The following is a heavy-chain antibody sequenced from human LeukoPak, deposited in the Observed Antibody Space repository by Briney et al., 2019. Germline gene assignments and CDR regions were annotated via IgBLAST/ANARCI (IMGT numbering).Heavy chain of an antibody. CDR1: GFTFSDYY. V-gene: IGHV3-11*05. CDR2: ISSSSSFT. J-gene: IGHJ4*02. D-gene: IGHD3-22*01. Sequence: PGRSLRLSCAASGFTFSDYYMSWIRQAPGKGLERVSYISSSSSFTNYADSVWGRFTISRDNAENSLFLQMNSLRAEDTAVYYCARDGDYNSTGGVDYWGQGTLVTVSS. CDR3: ARDGDYNSTGGVDY.